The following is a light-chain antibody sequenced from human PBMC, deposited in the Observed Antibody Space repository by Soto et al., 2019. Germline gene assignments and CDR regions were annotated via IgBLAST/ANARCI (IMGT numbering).Light chain of an antibody. Sequence: QSVLTQPPSASGTPGQRVTISCSGSSSNIGSNTVSWYQQLPGTAPKLLIYTNNQRPSGVPDRCSGSKSATSASLAISGLQSEDEDDYYCAAWDDSLNGVVFGGGTKLTVL. CDR1: SSNIGSNT. CDR3: AAWDDSLNGVV. V-gene: IGLV1-44*01. J-gene: IGLJ2*01. CDR2: TNN.